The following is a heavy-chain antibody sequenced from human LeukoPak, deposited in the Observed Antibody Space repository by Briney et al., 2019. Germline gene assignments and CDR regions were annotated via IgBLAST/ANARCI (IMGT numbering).Heavy chain of an antibody. J-gene: IGHJ3*02. CDR3: VRHPEYSSSRDAFDI. CDR1: GVSISSSNR. D-gene: IGHD6-6*01. V-gene: IGHV4-4*02. Sequence: SGTLSLTCDVSGVSISSSNRWSWVRQPPGKGLEWIGEIHHSGRTYYNPSLKSRVTISVDTSKNQFSLKLSSVTAADTAVYYCVRHPEYSSSRDAFDIWGQRTMVTVSS. CDR2: IHHSGRT.